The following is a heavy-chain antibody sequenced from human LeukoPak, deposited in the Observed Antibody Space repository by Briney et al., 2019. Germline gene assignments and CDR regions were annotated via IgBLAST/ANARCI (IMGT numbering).Heavy chain of an antibody. CDR1: GYTFTDYY. Sequence: ASVKVSCKASGYTFTDYYIHWVRQAPGQGLEWMGWINCKSGATSYAQKFRGRVTMTKDRPIKTAYMELSRLKSDDPAVYYCARQPLDYYETLDAFAIWGQGTVVTVSS. D-gene: IGHD3-22*01. CDR3: ARQPLDYYETLDAFAI. V-gene: IGHV1-2*02. CDR2: INCKSGAT. J-gene: IGHJ3*02.